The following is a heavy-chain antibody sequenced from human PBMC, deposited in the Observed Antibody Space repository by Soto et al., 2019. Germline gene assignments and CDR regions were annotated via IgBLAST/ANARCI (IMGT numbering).Heavy chain of an antibody. V-gene: IGHV3-33*01. CDR3: ARGLGSGVRRSCLDV. CDR2: IWYDGSKR. CDR1: GFSFRNYG. Sequence: QEQLVESGGGVVQPGRSLRLSCAASGFSFRNYGIHWVRQAPGKGLDWVAVIWYDGSKRYYADSVRGRFTISRDNSGKTVHLQLDSLRGEETAVYYCARGLGSGVRRSCLDVWGQGTTVVVS. J-gene: IGHJ3*01. D-gene: IGHD6-19*01.